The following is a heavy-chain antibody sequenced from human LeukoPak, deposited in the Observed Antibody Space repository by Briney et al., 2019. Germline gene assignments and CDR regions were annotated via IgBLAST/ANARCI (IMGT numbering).Heavy chain of an antibody. D-gene: IGHD1/OR15-1a*01. CDR3: ARDLSSNWNNLAY. V-gene: IGHV3-20*04. J-gene: IGHJ4*02. CDR2: INWSGDNT. CDR1: GFTFADYG. Sequence: GGSLRLSCEDSGFTFADYGLSWVRQAPGKGLEWVAGINWSGDNTFYADSVKGRFTISRDNTKKTLYLQMNNLRGEDAATYYCARDLSSNWNNLAYWGQGTLVTVSS.